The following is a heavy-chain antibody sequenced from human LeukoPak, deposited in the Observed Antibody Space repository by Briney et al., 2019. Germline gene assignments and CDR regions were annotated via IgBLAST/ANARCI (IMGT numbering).Heavy chain of an antibody. V-gene: IGHV3-30*18. J-gene: IGHJ6*02. D-gene: IGHD4-11*01. CDR1: GFTFSSYG. CDR2: ISYDGSNK. CDR3: AKDGGPYSMYYYYGMDV. Sequence: PGGPLRLSCAASGFTFSSYGMHWVRQAPGKGLEWVAVISYDGSNKYYADSVKGRFTISRDNSKNTLYLQMNSLRAEDTAVYYCAKDGGPYSMYYYYGMDVWGQGTTVTVSS.